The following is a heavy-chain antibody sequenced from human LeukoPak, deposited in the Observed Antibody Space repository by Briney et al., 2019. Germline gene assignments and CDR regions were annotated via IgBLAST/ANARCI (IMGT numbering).Heavy chain of an antibody. Sequence: GGSLRLSCAASGFTFNNAWMNWVRQAPGKGLEWVGRIKSKTDGGTTDYAAPVKGRFTISRVDSKNTLYLQMNSLKTEDTAMYYCTTYTVTTPYFFDYWGQGTLVTVSS. CDR3: TTYTVTTPYFFDY. CDR2: IKSKTDGGTT. V-gene: IGHV3-15*07. CDR1: GFTFNNAW. J-gene: IGHJ4*02. D-gene: IGHD4-17*01.